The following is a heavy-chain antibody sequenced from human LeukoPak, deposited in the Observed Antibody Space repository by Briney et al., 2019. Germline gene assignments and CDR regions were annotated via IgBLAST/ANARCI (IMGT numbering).Heavy chain of an antibody. CDR1: AYLFRTYW. J-gene: IGHJ6*02. Sequence: TPGESLQISCQGSAYLFRTYWSSCVRQLHGKGVGWGGRIAPGDYYTNYSSSFQPHVTLSADNSISTAYLQWSSLKASHTAMYYCARRVNMRRIAVAGTAYYYGMDVWGQGTTVTVSS. CDR2: IAPGDYYT. CDR3: ARRVNMRRIAVAGTAYYYGMDV. V-gene: IGHV5-10-1*01. D-gene: IGHD6-19*01.